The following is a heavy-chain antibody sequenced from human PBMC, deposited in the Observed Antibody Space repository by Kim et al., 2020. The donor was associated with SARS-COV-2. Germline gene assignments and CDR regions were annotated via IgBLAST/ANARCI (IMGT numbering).Heavy chain of an antibody. CDR3: ARGIFRQGFDF. CDR2: ISSGGGST. J-gene: IGHJ5*01. Sequence: GGSLRLSCAASGFTFSSYGMNWVRQAPGKGLVWVSRISSGGGSTHYADSVKGRFTISRDNAENTLYLQVNSLGAEDTAVYYCARGIFRQGFDFWGQGTQGTVSS. V-gene: IGHV3-74*01. D-gene: IGHD3-3*01. CDR1: GFTFSSYG.